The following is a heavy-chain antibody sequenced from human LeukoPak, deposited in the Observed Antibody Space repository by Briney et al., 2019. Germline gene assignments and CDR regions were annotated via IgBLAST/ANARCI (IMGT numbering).Heavy chain of an antibody. CDR1: GYTLTELS. V-gene: IGHV1-24*01. J-gene: IGHJ6*03. CDR2: FDPEGGET. CDR3: ATSAAVGYYYYMDV. D-gene: IGHD6-25*01. Sequence: ASVKVSCKVSGYTLTELSMHWVRQAPGKGLEWMGGFDPEGGETIYAQKFQGRVTMTEDTSTDTAYMELSSLRSEDTAVYYCATSAAVGYYYYMDVWGKGTTVTVSS.